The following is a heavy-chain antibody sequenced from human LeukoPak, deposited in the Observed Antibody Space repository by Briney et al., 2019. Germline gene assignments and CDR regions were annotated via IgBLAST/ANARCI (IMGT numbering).Heavy chain of an antibody. D-gene: IGHD3-3*01. V-gene: IGHV4-34*01. J-gene: IGHJ4*02. CDR1: GGSFSGYY. Sequence: SETLSLPCAVYGGSFSGYYWSWIRQPPGKGLEWIGEINHSGSTNYNPSLKSRVTISVDTSKNQFSLKLSSVTAADTAVYYCARAAELRFFDYWGQGTLVTVSS. CDR3: ARAAELRFFDY. CDR2: INHSGST.